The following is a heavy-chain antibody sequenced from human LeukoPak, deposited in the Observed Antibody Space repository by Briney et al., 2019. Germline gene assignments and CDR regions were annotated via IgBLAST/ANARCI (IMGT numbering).Heavy chain of an antibody. V-gene: IGHV4-4*07. Sequence: SETLSLTCTVSGGSISGYFWTWIRQPAGKGLEWIGRIYSSGSYNYNPSLKSRGTMSLDTSKSHFSLNLTSVTAADTAVYYCAREPTSGREPTSGRPLDYWGQGTLVAVSS. CDR3: AREPTSGREPTSGRPLDY. D-gene: IGHD5-12*01. J-gene: IGHJ4*02. CDR2: IYSSGSY. CDR1: GGSISGYF.